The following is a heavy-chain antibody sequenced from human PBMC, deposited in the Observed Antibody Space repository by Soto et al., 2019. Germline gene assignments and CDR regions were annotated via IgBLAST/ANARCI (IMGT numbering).Heavy chain of an antibody. V-gene: IGHV4-30-4*01. CDR1: GGSISSGDYY. CDR2: IYYSGST. Sequence: QVQLQESGPGLVKPSQTLSLTCTVSGGSISSGDYYWSWIRQPPGKGLEWIGYIYYSGSTYYNPSLKGRVTISVDTSKNQFSLKLSSVTAADTAVYYCARGQGMIVVVYYFDYWGQGTLVTVSS. J-gene: IGHJ4*02. CDR3: ARGQGMIVVVYYFDY. D-gene: IGHD3-22*01.